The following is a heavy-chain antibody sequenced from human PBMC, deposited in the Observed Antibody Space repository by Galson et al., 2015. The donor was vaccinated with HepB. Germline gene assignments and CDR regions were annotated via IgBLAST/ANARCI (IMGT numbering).Heavy chain of an antibody. CDR2: IIPILGIA. V-gene: IGHV1-69*02. CDR3: ARYPLDYDILTGYYKSYYGMDV. D-gene: IGHD3-9*01. Sequence: SVKVSCKASGGTFSSYTISWVRQAPGQGLEWMGRIIPILGIANYAQKFQGRVTITADKSTSTAYMELSSLRSEDTAVYYCARYPLDYDILTGYYKSYYGMDVWGQGTTVTVSS. CDR1: GGTFSSYT. J-gene: IGHJ6*02.